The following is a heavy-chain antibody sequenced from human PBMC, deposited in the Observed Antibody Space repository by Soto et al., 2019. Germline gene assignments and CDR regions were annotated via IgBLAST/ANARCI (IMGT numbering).Heavy chain of an antibody. CDR1: VYNFASYW. Sequence: GESLKISCAGSVYNFASYWIGWVRQMPGKGLEWMGIIYPGDSNTRYSPSFQGQVTISVDKSITTAYLQWSGLKASDTAMYYCVTRVQDPGKYYYGMDVWGQGTTVTVSS. D-gene: IGHD6-13*01. CDR3: VTRVQDPGKYYYGMDV. V-gene: IGHV5-51*01. CDR2: IYPGDSNT. J-gene: IGHJ6*02.